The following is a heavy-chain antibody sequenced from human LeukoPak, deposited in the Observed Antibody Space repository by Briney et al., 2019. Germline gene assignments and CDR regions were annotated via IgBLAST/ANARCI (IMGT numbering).Heavy chain of an antibody. V-gene: IGHV3-48*01. D-gene: IGHD6-19*01. Sequence: GGSLRLSCAASGFTFSSYWMHWVRQAPGKGLEWVSYISSSSSTIYYADSVKGRFTISRDNAKNSLYLQMNSLRAEDTAVYYCARDSSGWYSYWGQGTLVTVSS. CDR1: GFTFSSYW. CDR3: ARDSSGWYSY. CDR2: ISSSSSTI. J-gene: IGHJ4*02.